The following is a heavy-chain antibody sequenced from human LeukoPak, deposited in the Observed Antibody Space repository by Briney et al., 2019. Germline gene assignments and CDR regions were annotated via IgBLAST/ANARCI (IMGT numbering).Heavy chain of an antibody. CDR1: GYTFTGYY. D-gene: IGHD2-2*03. V-gene: IGHV1-2*02. CDR3: ATWMLNNNWFDP. Sequence: ASVKASCKASGYTFTGYYMHWVRQAPGQGLEWMGWINPNSGGTNYAQKFQGRVTMTTDTSTSTAYMELGSLRSDDTAVYYCATWMLNNNWFDPWGQGTPVTVSS. J-gene: IGHJ5*02. CDR2: INPNSGGT.